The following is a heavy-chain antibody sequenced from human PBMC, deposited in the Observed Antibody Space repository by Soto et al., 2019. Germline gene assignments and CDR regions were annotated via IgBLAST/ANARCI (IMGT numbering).Heavy chain of an antibody. Sequence: QVQLVESGGGVVQPGTSLRLSCAASGFTFRRHGMQWVRQTPGKGLEWLAVILNDASGHWYADSVKGRFTISRDNFENTLYLQMNGLRLEDTAMYYCARDDDYPDNGFDYWGQGTLVTVSS. CDR2: ILNDASGH. CDR3: ARDDDYPDNGFDY. D-gene: IGHD4-17*01. J-gene: IGHJ4*02. CDR1: GFTFRRHG. V-gene: IGHV3-33*01.